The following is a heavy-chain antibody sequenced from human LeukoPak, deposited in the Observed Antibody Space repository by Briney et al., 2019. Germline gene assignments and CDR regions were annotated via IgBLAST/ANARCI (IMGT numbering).Heavy chain of an antibody. V-gene: IGHV4-61*01. Sequence: SETLSLTCTVSGGSVSSGYYYWSWIRQPPGKGLEWIGYIYYSGSTNYNPSLKSRVSMSVDTSRNQFSLRLSSVTAADTAVYFCGREMIGGGGEGWSFDLGGRGPLVTVSS. CDR2: IYYSGST. CDR3: GREMIGGGGEGWSFDL. CDR1: GGSVSSGYYY. J-gene: IGHJ2*01. D-gene: IGHD2-15*01.